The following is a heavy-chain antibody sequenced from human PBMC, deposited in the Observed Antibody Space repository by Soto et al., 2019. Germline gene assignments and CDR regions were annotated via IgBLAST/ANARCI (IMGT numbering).Heavy chain of an antibody. D-gene: IGHD6-19*01. CDR2: IQSDGAT. CDR3: TSDWHPIGWFLRY. V-gene: IGHV3-66*01. CDR1: GFTVTSNH. Sequence: GGSLRLSCAASGFTVTSNHMTWVRQAPGKGLEWVSVIQSDGATYYADSVKDRFTISRDDSKNTLDLQMNSLRVDDTAVYYCTSDWHPIGWFLRYWGQGTLVTVSS. J-gene: IGHJ4*02.